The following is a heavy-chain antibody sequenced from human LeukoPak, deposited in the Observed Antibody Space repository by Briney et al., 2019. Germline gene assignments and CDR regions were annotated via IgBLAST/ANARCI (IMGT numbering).Heavy chain of an antibody. J-gene: IGHJ6*03. CDR3: AGLFDYGDSHYYYYYMDV. D-gene: IGHD4-17*01. CDR1: GGSFSGYY. V-gene: IGHV4-34*01. Sequence: SETLSLTCAVYGGSFSGYYWSWIRQPPGKGLKWIGDINHSGSTNYNPSFKSRVTISVDTSKNQFSLKLSSVTAADTAVYYCAGLFDYGDSHYYYYYMDVWGKGTTVTVSS. CDR2: INHSGST.